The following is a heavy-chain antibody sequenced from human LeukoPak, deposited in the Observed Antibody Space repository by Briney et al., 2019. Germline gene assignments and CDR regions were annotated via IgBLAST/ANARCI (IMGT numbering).Heavy chain of an antibody. V-gene: IGHV3-23*01. D-gene: IGHD5-18*01. CDR2: ITGAGSRT. CDR1: GFAFKSYG. J-gene: IGHJ4*02. CDR3: ARKVAVAMDLDY. Sequence: GESLRLSCAASGFAFKSYGMTWVRQVPGRGLEWVSSITGAGSRTKYADSVNGRFTISRDNSKNTVSLQMTGLRAEDTAVYYCARKVAVAMDLDYWGQGTLVTVSS.